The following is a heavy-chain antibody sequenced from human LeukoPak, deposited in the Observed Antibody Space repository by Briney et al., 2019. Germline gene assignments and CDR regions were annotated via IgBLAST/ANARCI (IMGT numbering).Heavy chain of an antibody. CDR1: GGSISSSSYY. J-gene: IGHJ6*03. Sequence: SETLSLTCTVSGGSISSSSYYWGWIRQPPGKGLEWIGSIYYSGSTYYNPSLKSRVTISVDTSKNQFSLKLSSVTAADTAVYYCAAITTADYYYYMDVWGKGTTVTVSS. CDR2: IYYSGST. CDR3: AAITTADYYYYMDV. V-gene: IGHV4-39*07. D-gene: IGHD6-13*01.